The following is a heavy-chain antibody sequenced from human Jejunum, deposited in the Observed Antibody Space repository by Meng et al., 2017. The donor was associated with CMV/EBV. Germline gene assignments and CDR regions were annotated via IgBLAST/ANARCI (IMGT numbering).Heavy chain of an antibody. D-gene: IGHD3-10*02. Sequence: TFTTYYIHWVRQAPGQGLEWMGWINPNSGDTNYAQKFQGRVTMTRDTSISTAYMEMSGLISDDTAIYYCARDPYYVSYYYYGTDVWGQGTTVTVSS. CDR3: ARDPYYVSYYYYGTDV. J-gene: IGHJ6*01. V-gene: IGHV1-2*02. CDR2: INPNSGDT. CDR1: TFTTYY.